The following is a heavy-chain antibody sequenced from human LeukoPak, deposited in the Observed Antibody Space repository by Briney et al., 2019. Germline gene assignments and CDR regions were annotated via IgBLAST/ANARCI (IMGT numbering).Heavy chain of an antibody. J-gene: IGHJ4*02. CDR1: GLTFSSSW. V-gene: IGHV3-7*01. CDR3: ARDLAYSRLDY. CDR2: INPDGNKK. D-gene: IGHD5-18*01. Sequence: GGSLRLSCAASGLTFSSSWMDWVRQAPGKGLEWVASINPDGNKKYSADSVKGRFTISRDNAENSLYLQMNSLRVEDTAFYYCARDLAYSRLDYWGQGMLVTVSS.